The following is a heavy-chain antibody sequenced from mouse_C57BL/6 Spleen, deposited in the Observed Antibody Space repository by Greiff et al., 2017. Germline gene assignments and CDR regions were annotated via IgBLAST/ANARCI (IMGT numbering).Heavy chain of an antibody. CDR1: GYAFSSSW. Sequence: QVQLQQSGPELVKPGASVKISCKASGYAFSSSWMNWVKQRPGKGLEWIGRIYPGDGDTNYNGKFKGKATLTADKSSSTAYMQLSSLTSEDSAVYFCAGWGYTDAMDYWGQGTSVTVSS. CDR2: IYPGDGDT. CDR3: AGWGYTDAMDY. V-gene: IGHV1-82*01. J-gene: IGHJ4*01. D-gene: IGHD2-2*01.